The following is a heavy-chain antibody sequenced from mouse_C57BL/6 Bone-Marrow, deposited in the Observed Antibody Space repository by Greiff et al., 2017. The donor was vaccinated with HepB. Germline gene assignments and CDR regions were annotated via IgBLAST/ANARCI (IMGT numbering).Heavy chain of an antibody. J-gene: IGHJ4*01. CDR3: ARKTTVVADYAMDY. CDR1: GFSLTSYG. D-gene: IGHD1-1*01. CDR2: IWSGGST. Sequence: VHRVESGPGLVQPSQSLSITCTVSGFSLTSYGVHWVRQSPGKGLEWLGVIWSGGSTDYNAAFISRLSISKDNSKSQVFFKMNSLQADDTAIYYCARKTTVVADYAMDYWGQGTSVTVSS. V-gene: IGHV2-2*01.